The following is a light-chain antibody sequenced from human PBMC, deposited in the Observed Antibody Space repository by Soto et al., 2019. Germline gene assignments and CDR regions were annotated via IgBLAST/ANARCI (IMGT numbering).Light chain of an antibody. CDR1: QSVSSD. CDR2: DAS. Sequence: EIVMTQSPATLSVSPGERATLSCRASQSVSSDLVWYQQKPGQAPRLLIYDASTRATGIPARFSGSGSGTEFTLTISSLQSEDFAVYYCQQYNNRPPGTFGQGTKVEFK. V-gene: IGKV3-15*01. CDR3: QQYNNRPPGT. J-gene: IGKJ1*01.